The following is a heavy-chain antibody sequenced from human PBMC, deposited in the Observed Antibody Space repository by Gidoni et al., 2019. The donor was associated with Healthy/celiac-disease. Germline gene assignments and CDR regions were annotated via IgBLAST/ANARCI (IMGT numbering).Heavy chain of an antibody. CDR3: AREPLWFGELLLDY. CDR2: IKQDGSEK. J-gene: IGHJ4*02. V-gene: IGHV3-7*01. D-gene: IGHD3-10*01. Sequence: EVQLVGSGGGLVQPGGSLRLSCAASRFTSRSYWMSWVRQAPGKGLEWVANIKQDGSEKYYVDSVKGRFTISRDNAKNSLYLQMNSLRAEDTAVYYCAREPLWFGELLLDYWGQGTLVTVSS. CDR1: RFTSRSYW.